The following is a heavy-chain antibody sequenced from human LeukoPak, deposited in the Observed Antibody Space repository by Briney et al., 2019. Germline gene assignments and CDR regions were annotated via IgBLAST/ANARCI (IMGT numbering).Heavy chain of an antibody. D-gene: IGHD5-12*01. CDR3: ARSRGDSGYDWYYFDY. CDR2: IIPILGIA. Sequence: GASVKVSCKASGYTFTGYYMHWVRQAPGQGLEWMGRIIPILGIANYAQKFQGRVTITADKSTSTAYMELSSLRSEDTAVYYCARSRGDSGYDWYYFDYWGQGTLVTVSS. V-gene: IGHV1-69*02. J-gene: IGHJ4*02. CDR1: GYTFTGYY.